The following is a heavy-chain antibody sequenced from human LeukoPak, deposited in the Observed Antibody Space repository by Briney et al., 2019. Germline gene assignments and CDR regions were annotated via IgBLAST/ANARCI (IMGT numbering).Heavy chain of an antibody. V-gene: IGHV4-59*12. CDR2: IYYSGST. D-gene: IGHD3-9*01. CDR1: GGSISSYY. CDR3: AREPYYDILTDYYYYFDY. J-gene: IGHJ4*02. Sequence: SETLSLTCTVSGGSISSYYWSWIRQPPGKGLEWIGYIYYSGSTNYNPSLKSRVTISVDTSKNQFSLKLSSVTAADTAVYYCAREPYYDILTDYYYYFDYWGQGTLVTVSS.